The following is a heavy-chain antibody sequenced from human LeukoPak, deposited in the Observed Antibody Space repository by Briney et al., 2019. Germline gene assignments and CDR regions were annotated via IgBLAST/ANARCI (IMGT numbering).Heavy chain of an antibody. J-gene: IGHJ6*02. D-gene: IGHD3-22*01. Sequence: PGGSLRLSCAASGFTFSGYAMHWVRQAPGKGLEWVAVMSSDGSNKYFADSVKGRFTLSRDNSKNTLYLQMNSLRAEDTAVYYCARALPIAMIVVVYPGGMDVWGQGTTVTVSS. CDR3: ARALPIAMIVVVYPGGMDV. CDR1: GFTFSGYA. CDR2: MSSDGSNK. V-gene: IGHV3-30-3*01.